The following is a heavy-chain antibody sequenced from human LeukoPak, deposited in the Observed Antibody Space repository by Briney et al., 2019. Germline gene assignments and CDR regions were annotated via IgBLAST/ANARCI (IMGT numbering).Heavy chain of an antibody. D-gene: IGHD2-15*01. CDR3: ARVVPSGGSCYIDY. J-gene: IGHJ4*02. V-gene: IGHV4-30-2*01. Sequence: SQTLSLTCAVSGGSISSGGYSWSWIRQPPGKGLEWIGYIYHSGSTYYNPSLKSRVTISVDRSKNQFSLKLSSVTAADTAVYYCARVVPSGGSCYIDYWGQGTLVTVSS. CDR1: GGSISSGGYS. CDR2: IYHSGST.